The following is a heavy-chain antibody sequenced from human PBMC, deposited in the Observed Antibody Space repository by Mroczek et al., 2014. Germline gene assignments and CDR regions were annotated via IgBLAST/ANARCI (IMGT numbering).Heavy chain of an antibody. J-gene: IGHJ6*02. CDR1: GFTVSSNY. CDR2: IYSGGST. D-gene: IGHD2-21*02. V-gene: IGHV3-66*02. Sequence: VQLQESGGGLVQPGGSLRLSCAASGFTVSSNYMSWVRQAPGKGLEWVSVIYSGGSTYYADSVKGRFTISRDNSKNTLYLQMNSLRAEDTAVYYCARSPPVVVTAVYYYYYGMDVWGQGTTVTVSS. CDR3: ARSPPVVVTAVYYYYYGMDV.